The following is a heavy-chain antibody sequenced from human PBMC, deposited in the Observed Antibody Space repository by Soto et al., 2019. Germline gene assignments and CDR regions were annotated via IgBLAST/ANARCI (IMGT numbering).Heavy chain of an antibody. CDR2: IYYSGST. V-gene: IGHV4-61*01. CDR1: GGSVRSGTYY. J-gene: IGHJ6*02. D-gene: IGHD3-3*01. Sequence: SETLSLTCTVSGGSVRSGTYYWTWIRQPPGKGLEWIGYIYYSGSTNYSPSLQSRVTISGDTSKNQFSLKLSSVTAADTAVYYCARITYDFWSGYKLPSYGMDVWGQGTTVTVSS. CDR3: ARITYDFWSGYKLPSYGMDV.